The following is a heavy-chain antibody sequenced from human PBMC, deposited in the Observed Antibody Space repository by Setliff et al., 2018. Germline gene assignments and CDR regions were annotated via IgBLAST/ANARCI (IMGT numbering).Heavy chain of an antibody. V-gene: IGHV4-59*01. CDR2: IYSSGRT. J-gene: IGHJ4*02. Sequence: PSETLSLTCAVYGESFSDYHWSWIRQPPGQGLEWIGYIYSSGRTNYNPSLKSRVSLSLDTSKNQFSLDLSSVTPADTAVYYWARELGLRAPFDFWGQGILVTVSS. CDR1: GESFSDYH. CDR3: ARELGLRAPFDF. D-gene: IGHD4-17*01.